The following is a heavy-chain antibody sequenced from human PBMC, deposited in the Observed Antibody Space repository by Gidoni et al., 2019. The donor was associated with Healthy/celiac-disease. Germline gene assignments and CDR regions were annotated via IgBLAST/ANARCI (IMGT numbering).Heavy chain of an antibody. V-gene: IGHV3-74*01. J-gene: IGHJ4*02. CDR3: ARVGITGTTAGDY. D-gene: IGHD1-7*01. Sequence: SVKGRFTISRDNAKNTLYLQMNSLRAEDTAVYYCARVGITGTTAGDYWGQGTLVTVSS.